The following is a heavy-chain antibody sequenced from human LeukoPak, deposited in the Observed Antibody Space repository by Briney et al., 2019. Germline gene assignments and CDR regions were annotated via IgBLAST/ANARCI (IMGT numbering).Heavy chain of an antibody. CDR2: IYYSGST. Sequence: TSETLSLTCTVSGGSITSSSFYWGWIRQPPGKGLEWIGYIYYSGSTNYNPSLKSRVTISVDTSKNQFSLKLSTVTAADTAVYYCAREDIVVVVAATWGAFDIWGQGTMVTVSS. D-gene: IGHD2-15*01. CDR1: GGSITSSSFY. V-gene: IGHV4-61*01. CDR3: AREDIVVVVAATWGAFDI. J-gene: IGHJ3*02.